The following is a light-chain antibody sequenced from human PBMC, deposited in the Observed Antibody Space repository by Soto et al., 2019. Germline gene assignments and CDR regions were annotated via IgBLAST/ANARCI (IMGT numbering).Light chain of an antibody. CDR1: SSDVGRYNY. J-gene: IGLJ1*01. CDR2: DVI. CDR3: CSYAGTGSLPYV. Sequence: QSALTQPRSVSGSPGQSVTISCIGTSSDVGRYNYVSWYQHHPGKAPKLLLYDVIKRPSGVPDRFSGSKSGNSASLTISGLQAEDEADYYCCSYAGTGSLPYVFGGGTKLTVL. V-gene: IGLV2-11*01.